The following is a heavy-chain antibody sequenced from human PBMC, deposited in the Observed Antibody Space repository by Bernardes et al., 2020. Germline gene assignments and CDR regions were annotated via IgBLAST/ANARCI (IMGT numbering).Heavy chain of an antibody. J-gene: IGHJ3*02. CDR3: ARERSYCGGDCLGAFDI. Sequence: GGSLRLSCAASGFTVSSNYMSWVRQAPGKGLEWVSVIYSGGSTYYADSVKGRFTISRDNSKNTLYLQMNSLRAEDTAVYYCARERSYCGGDCLGAFDIWGQGTMVTVSS. D-gene: IGHD2-21*01. CDR2: IYSGGST. CDR1: GFTVSSNY. V-gene: IGHV3-53*01.